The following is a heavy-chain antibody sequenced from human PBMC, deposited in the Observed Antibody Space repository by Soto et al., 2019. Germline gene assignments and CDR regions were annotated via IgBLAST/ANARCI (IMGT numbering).Heavy chain of an antibody. Sequence: EVQLLESGGGLVQPGGSLRLSCAASGFTFSSYAMNWVRQAPGKGLEWVSVISGSGGSTYYADAVKGRFTISRDNSKNKLYLQMNSLRAEDTAVYYCAKRTVGWYFELGGRGTLVTVSS. CDR3: AKRTVGWYFEL. CDR1: GFTFSSYA. J-gene: IGHJ2*01. D-gene: IGHD4-17*01. CDR2: ISGSGGST. V-gene: IGHV3-23*01.